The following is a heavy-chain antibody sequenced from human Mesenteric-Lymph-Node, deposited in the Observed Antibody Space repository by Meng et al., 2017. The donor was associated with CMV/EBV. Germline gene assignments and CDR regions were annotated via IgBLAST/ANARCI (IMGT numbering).Heavy chain of an antibody. V-gene: IGHV4-59*11. CDR3: ARDGYCSGGSCYRHFDY. Sequence: SETLSLTCTVSGGSISSHYWSWIRQPPGKGLEWIGYIYYSGSTNYNPSLKSRVTISVDTSKNQFSLKLSSVTAADTAVYYCARDGYCSGGSCYRHFDYWGQGTLVTVSS. CDR1: GGSISSHY. J-gene: IGHJ4*02. D-gene: IGHD2-15*01. CDR2: IYYSGST.